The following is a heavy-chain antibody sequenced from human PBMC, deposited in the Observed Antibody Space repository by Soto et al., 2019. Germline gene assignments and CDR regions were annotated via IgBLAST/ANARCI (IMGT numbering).Heavy chain of an antibody. J-gene: IGHJ6*02. CDR2: IYYSGST. V-gene: IGHV4-31*03. D-gene: IGHD1-26*01. Sequence: SETLSLTCTVSGGSISSGGYYWSWIRQHPGKGLEWIGYIYYSGSTYYNPSLKSRVTISVDTSKNQSSLKLSSVTAADTAVYYCARDHVEWELPYYYYYGMDVWGQGTTVTVSS. CDR3: ARDHVEWELPYYYYYGMDV. CDR1: GGSISSGGYY.